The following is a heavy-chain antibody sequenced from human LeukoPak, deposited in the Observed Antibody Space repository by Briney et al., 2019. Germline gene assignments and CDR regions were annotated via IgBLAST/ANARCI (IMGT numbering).Heavy chain of an antibody. Sequence: PGGSLRLSCAASGFTFNSAWMTWVRQAPGKGLEWVGRIKSKTDGGTADYAAPVKGRFTLSRDDSKNTLYLQMNSLKTEDTAVYYCTTDLWFGELLLYWGQGTLVTVSS. CDR2: IKSKTDGGTA. J-gene: IGHJ4*02. CDR1: GFTFNSAW. V-gene: IGHV3-15*01. CDR3: TTDLWFGELLLY. D-gene: IGHD3-10*01.